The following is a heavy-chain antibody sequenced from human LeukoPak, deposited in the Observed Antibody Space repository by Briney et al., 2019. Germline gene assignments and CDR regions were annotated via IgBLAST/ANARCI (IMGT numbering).Heavy chain of an antibody. CDR2: ISHSGTT. Sequence: SETLSLTCTVSGGSISSFYWSWIRQPPEKGLEWIGYISHSGTTNYNPSLKSRVTISVDTSMNQFSLTLSSVTAADTAVYYCARSNSESYYRGYYFDSWGQGTLVTVSS. J-gene: IGHJ4*02. CDR3: ARSNSESYYRGYYFDS. CDR1: GGSISSFY. D-gene: IGHD1-26*01. V-gene: IGHV4-59*01.